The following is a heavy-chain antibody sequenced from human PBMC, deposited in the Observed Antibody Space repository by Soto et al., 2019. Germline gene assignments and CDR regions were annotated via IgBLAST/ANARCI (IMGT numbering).Heavy chain of an antibody. V-gene: IGHV3-21*01. CDR1: GFTFSGYT. CDR2: ISSGSSYI. CDR3: ARDILSGGAYPDS. D-gene: IGHD3-10*01. Sequence: CAASGFTFSGYTMNWVRQAPGKGLEWISSISSGSSYIYYAGSVKGRFTISRDNARNSLFLEMKTLRADDTAVYYCARDILSGGAYPDSWGQGTKVTVSS. J-gene: IGHJ5*01.